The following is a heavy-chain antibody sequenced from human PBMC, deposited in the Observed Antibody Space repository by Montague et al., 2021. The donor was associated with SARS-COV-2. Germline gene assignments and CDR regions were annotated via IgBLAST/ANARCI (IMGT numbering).Heavy chain of an antibody. J-gene: IGHJ6*02. CDR2: INHSANT. CDR1: GGSLSGYY. Sequence: SETLSLTCAVYGGSLSGYYWSWIRQPPEKGLEWIGEINHSANTKXNPSLKSPVTISIDTSKNQFSLKMTSVTAADTATYYCASGTYPSGSYYNRYYYGLNTWGPGTTVIVSS. V-gene: IGHV4-34*01. CDR3: ASGTYPSGSYYNRYYYGLNT. D-gene: IGHD3-10*01.